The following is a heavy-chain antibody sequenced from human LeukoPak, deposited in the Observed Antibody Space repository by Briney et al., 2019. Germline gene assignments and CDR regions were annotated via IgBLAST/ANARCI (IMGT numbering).Heavy chain of an antibody. D-gene: IGHD6-13*01. Sequence: SSETLSLTCTVSGGSISSSSFYWGWIRQPPGKGLEWIGSIYYSGSTYYNPSLKSRVTISVDTSKNQFSLKLSSVTAADTAVYYCARLGGSSSWYAYYYYYIDVWGKGTTVTVSS. CDR1: GGSISSSSFY. CDR2: IYYSGST. J-gene: IGHJ6*03. V-gene: IGHV4-39*07. CDR3: ARLGGSSSWYAYYYYYIDV.